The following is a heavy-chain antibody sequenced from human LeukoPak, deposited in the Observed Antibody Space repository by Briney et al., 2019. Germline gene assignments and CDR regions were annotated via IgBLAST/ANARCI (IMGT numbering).Heavy chain of an antibody. J-gene: IGHJ4*02. D-gene: IGHD3-10*01. CDR2: INHSGST. V-gene: IGHV4-34*01. CDR1: GGSFSGYY. CDR3: ARGLSPRINMVRGVRPPFRGVFDY. Sequence: SETLSLTCAVYGGSFSGYYWSWIPQPPGKGLEWIGEINHSGSTNYNPSLKSRATISVDTSKNQFSLKLSSVTAADTAVYYCARGLSPRINMVRGVRPPFRGVFDYWGQGTLVTVSS.